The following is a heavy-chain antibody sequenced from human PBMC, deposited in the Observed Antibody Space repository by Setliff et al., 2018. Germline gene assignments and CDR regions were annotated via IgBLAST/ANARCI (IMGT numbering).Heavy chain of an antibody. D-gene: IGHD3-10*01. CDR2: IIPIFGTA. CDR3: ATWLVAYFASGTFPF. J-gene: IGHJ4*02. CDR1: GGTFSSYA. Sequence: SVKVSCKASGGTFSSYAISWVRQAPGQGLEWMGGIIPIFGTANYAQKFQGRVTITADESTSTAYTELSSLRSDDSAVYYCATWLVAYFASGTFPFWGQGTRVTVSS. V-gene: IGHV1-69*13.